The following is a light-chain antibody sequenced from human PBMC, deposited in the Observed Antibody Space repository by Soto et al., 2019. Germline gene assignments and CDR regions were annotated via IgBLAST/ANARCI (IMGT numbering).Light chain of an antibody. CDR2: EVS. J-gene: IGLJ2*01. CDR3: SSYTSSNTLV. Sequence: QSVLTQPASVSGSPGQSITISCTGTSRDVGGYNYVSWYQQHPGKAPKLIIYEVSNRPSGVSNRFSGSKSVNTASLTISGLQAEDEADYYCSSYTSSNTLVFGGGTKLTVL. V-gene: IGLV2-14*01. CDR1: SRDVGGYNY.